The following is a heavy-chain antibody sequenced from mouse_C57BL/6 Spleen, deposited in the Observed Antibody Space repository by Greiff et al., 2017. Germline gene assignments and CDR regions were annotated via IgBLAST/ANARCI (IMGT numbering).Heavy chain of an antibody. CDR1: GYTFTSYG. D-gene: IGHD1-1*01. CDR2: IYPRSGNT. Sequence: QVQLKQSGAELARPGASVKLSCKASGYTFTSYGISWVKQRTGQGLEWIGEIYPRSGNTYYNEKFKGKATLTADKSSSTAYMELRSLTSEDSAVYFCARDYYGSSLYYFDYWGQGTTLTVSS. V-gene: IGHV1-81*01. CDR3: ARDYYGSSLYYFDY. J-gene: IGHJ2*01.